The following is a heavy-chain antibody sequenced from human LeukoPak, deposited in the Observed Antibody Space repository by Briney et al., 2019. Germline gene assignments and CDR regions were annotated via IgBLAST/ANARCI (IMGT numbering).Heavy chain of an antibody. Sequence: GASVKVSCKASGYTFTSYDINWVRQATGQGLEWMGWMNPNSGNTGYAQKFQGRVTITRNTSISTAYMELSSLRSEDTAVYYCAEGRGASGGVIVRFRPKKKEYYFDYWGQGTLVTVSS. CDR2: MNPNSGNT. J-gene: IGHJ4*02. CDR1: GYTFTSYD. V-gene: IGHV1-8*03. CDR3: AEGRGASGGVIVRFRPKKKEYYFDY. D-gene: IGHD3-16*02.